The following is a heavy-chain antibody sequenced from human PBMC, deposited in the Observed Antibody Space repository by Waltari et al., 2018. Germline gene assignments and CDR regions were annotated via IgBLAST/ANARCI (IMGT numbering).Heavy chain of an antibody. CDR2: LTWNSDTI. CDR1: GFTFYDFS. Sequence: EVQLVESGGGLVQPGRSLRLSCAASGFTFYDFSMHWVRQVPGKGLEWVASLTWNSDTIYYADSVKGRFTVSIDNAKKSLYLQMNSLRPEDRALYYCVRGLYSGSFDVYDHWGQGALVTVSS. J-gene: IGHJ4*02. D-gene: IGHD1-26*01. V-gene: IGHV3-9*01. CDR3: VRGLYSGSFDVYDH.